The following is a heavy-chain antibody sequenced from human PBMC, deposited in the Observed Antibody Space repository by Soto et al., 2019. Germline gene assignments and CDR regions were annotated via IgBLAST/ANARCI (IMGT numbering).Heavy chain of an antibody. CDR3: ARDSSGYYSDFDY. V-gene: IGHV3-33*01. Sequence: GGSLRLSCAASGFTFSSYGMHWVRQAPGKGLEWVAVIWYDGSNKYYADPVKGRFTISRDNSKNTLYLQMNSLRAEDTAVYYCARDSSGYYSDFDYWGQGTLVTVSS. D-gene: IGHD3-22*01. CDR1: GFTFSSYG. CDR2: IWYDGSNK. J-gene: IGHJ4*02.